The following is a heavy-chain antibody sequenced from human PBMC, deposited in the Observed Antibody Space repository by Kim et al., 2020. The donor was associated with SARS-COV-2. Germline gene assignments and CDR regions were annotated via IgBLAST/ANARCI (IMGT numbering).Heavy chain of an antibody. CDR3: ARVGGYSYGLPDY. Sequence: YNPSLKSRVTISVDTSKNQFSLKLSSVTAADTAVYYCARVGGYSYGLPDYWGQGTLVTVSS. V-gene: IGHV4-30-2*04. D-gene: IGHD5-18*01. J-gene: IGHJ4*02.